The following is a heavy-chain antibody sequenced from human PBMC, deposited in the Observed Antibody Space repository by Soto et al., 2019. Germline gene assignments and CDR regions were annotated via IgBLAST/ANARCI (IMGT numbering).Heavy chain of an antibody. J-gene: IGHJ5*02. Sequence: PLETLSLTXNVSGGSISNYYWTWVRQSPEKGLEWIGYMYYNGNINYNPSLKSRVTISIDTSKNQFSLTLKSVTAADTAVYYCASGGNWFDPWGQGVLVTVSS. CDR1: GGSISNYY. CDR3: ASGGNWFDP. V-gene: IGHV4-59*01. CDR2: MYYNGNI. D-gene: IGHD3-16*01.